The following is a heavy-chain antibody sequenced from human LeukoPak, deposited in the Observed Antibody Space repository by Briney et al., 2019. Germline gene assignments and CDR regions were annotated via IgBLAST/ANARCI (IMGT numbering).Heavy chain of an antibody. V-gene: IGHV3-74*01. CDR1: GFTFSSYW. CDR2: INSDGSST. J-gene: IGHJ4*02. CDR3: ARAHGYYGSGSYYGDY. Sequence: GGSLRLSCAASGFTFSSYWMHWVRQAPGKGLVWVSRINSDGSSTSYADSVKGRLTISRDNAKNTLYLQMNSLRAEDTAVYYCARAHGYYGSGSYYGDYWGQGTLVTVSS. D-gene: IGHD3-10*01.